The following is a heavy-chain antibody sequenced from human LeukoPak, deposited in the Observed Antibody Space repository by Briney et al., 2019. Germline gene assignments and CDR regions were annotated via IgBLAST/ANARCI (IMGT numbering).Heavy chain of an antibody. Sequence: GGSLRLSGAASGFTFTNYWMIWVRQAPGKGLEWVANINEDGSEKYYVGSVEGRFTISRDNAKNSVFLQMNSLRADDTAMYYCASSSYSCSSSWGQGTLVTVSS. CDR3: ASSSYSCSSS. D-gene: IGHD6-6*01. CDR1: GFTFTNYW. V-gene: IGHV3-7*01. CDR2: INEDGSEK. J-gene: IGHJ5*02.